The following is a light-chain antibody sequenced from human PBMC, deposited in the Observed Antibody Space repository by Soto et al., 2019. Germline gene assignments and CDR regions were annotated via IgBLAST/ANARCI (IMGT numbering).Light chain of an antibody. J-gene: IGKJ1*01. CDR1: QSVGSSY. CDR2: GAS. Sequence: PGERATLSCGASQSVGSSYLAWYQQKPGQAPRLLIYGASTRATGIPDRFSGSGSGTEYTFTISRLEPEDFVVYYCQQYINSPWTFVQGTKVEI. CDR3: QQYINSPWT. V-gene: IGKV3-20*01.